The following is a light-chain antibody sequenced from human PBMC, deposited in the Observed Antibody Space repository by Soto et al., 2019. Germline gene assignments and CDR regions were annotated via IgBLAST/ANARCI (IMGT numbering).Light chain of an antibody. Sequence: QSALTQPASVSGSPGQSITISCTGTSSDVGDYNYVSRYQQHPGKAPKLMIYDVSNRPSGVSNRFSGSKSGNTASLTISGLQAEDEADYYCNSYTSSSTWVFGGGTKLTVL. CDR3: NSYTSSSTWV. CDR1: SSDVGDYNY. V-gene: IGLV2-14*01. J-gene: IGLJ3*02. CDR2: DVS.